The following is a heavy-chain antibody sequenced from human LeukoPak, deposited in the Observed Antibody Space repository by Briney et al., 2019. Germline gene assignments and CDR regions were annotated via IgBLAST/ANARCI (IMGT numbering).Heavy chain of an antibody. Sequence: SETLSLTCTVSGGSISSYFWSWIRQPPGKRLEGIGYIYYSGSTNYNPSLKSRVAISVDTSKNQFSLKLTSVTAADTAVYYCARHAYSYTPWFAPWGQGTLVTVSS. CDR3: ARHAYSYTPWFAP. CDR1: GGSISSYF. J-gene: IGHJ5*02. V-gene: IGHV4-59*08. D-gene: IGHD5-18*01. CDR2: IYYSGST.